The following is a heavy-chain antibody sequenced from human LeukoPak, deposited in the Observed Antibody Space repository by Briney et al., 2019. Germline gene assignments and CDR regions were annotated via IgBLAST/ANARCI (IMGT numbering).Heavy chain of an antibody. CDR2: IWYDGSSK. D-gene: IGHD1-1*01. Sequence: GGSLRLSCAASGFTFSSYGMHWVRQAPGKGLEGVAVIWYDGSSKYYADSVKGRFTISRDNSKNTLYLQMNSLRAEDTAVYYCARGTGDSDYWGQGNLVTVSS. CDR3: ARGTGDSDY. J-gene: IGHJ4*02. CDR1: GFTFSSYG. V-gene: IGHV3-33*01.